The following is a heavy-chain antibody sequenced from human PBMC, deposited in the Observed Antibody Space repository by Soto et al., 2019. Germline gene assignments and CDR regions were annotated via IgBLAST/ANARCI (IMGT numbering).Heavy chain of an antibody. Sequence: QVQLVESGGGVVQPGTSLTLSCATSGFIFSNYGMQWVRQAPGRGLEWVAVISHEGSLKYYADSVQGRFTLSRDSSKNTVYLQMNSLRTEDTALYSCAKEGKVRHSATWGLDYWGQGTLVTVSS. CDR2: ISHEGSLK. J-gene: IGHJ4*02. D-gene: IGHD3-16*01. CDR3: AKEGKVRHSATWGLDY. CDR1: GFIFSNYG. V-gene: IGHV3-30*18.